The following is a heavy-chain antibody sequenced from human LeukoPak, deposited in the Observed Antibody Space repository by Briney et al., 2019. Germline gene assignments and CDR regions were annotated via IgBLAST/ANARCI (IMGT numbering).Heavy chain of an antibody. CDR1: GFIFSNYA. CDR2: ISGSGGSA. D-gene: IGHD5-12*01. V-gene: IGHV3-23*01. J-gene: IGHJ4*02. Sequence: PGGSLRLSCAASGFIFSNYAMSWVRQAPGKGLEWVSTISGSGGSANYADSVKGRFTVSRDNSKNTLYMQMNSLRVEDTAVYYCARGGYSGYDRFDYWGQGTLVTVSS. CDR3: ARGGYSGYDRFDY.